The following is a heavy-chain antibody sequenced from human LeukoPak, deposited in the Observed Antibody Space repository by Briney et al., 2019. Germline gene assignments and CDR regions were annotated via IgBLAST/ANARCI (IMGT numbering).Heavy chain of an antibody. CDR2: VYTSGST. J-gene: IGHJ4*02. CDR1: GGSISGGY. D-gene: IGHD4-11*01. Sequence: SETLSLTYTVSGGSISGGYWSWIRQPPGRGLEWIGYVYTSGSTNYNPSLKSRVTISVDTSKSQFALKLSSVAAADTAVYYCAKSYFDYSTYYSYYFNLWGQGALVTVSS. V-gene: IGHV4-4*09. CDR3: AKSYFDYSTYYSYYFNL.